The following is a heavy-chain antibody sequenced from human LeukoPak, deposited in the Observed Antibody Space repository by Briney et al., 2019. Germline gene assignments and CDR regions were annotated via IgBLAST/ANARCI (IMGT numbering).Heavy chain of an antibody. CDR2: IYYSGST. CDR1: GGSISNYS. D-gene: IGHD4-17*01. J-gene: IGHJ3*02. CDR3: ARRDHYGVKAFDI. V-gene: IGHV4-59*08. Sequence: SETLSLTCPVSGGSISNYSWSWIRQPPGKGLEWTGYIYYSGSTNYNPSLKSRVTISVDTSKNQFSLKLSSVTAADTAVYYCARRDHYGVKAFDIWGQGTMVTVSS.